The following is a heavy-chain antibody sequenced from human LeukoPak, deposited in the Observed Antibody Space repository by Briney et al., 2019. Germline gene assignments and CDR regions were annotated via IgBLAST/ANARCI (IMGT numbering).Heavy chain of an antibody. D-gene: IGHD4-23*01. CDR2: ISTRDNTI. J-gene: IGHJ4*02. V-gene: IGHV3-11*01. CDR3: ARGARWAYYFDY. Sequence: GGSLRLSCAASGFTFDDYGMSWVRQAPGKGLEWLSYISTRDNTIQYADSVKGRFTISRDNANNSVFLQMNNLRAEDSAIYYCARGARWAYYFDYWGQGSLVTVSS. CDR1: GFTFDDYG.